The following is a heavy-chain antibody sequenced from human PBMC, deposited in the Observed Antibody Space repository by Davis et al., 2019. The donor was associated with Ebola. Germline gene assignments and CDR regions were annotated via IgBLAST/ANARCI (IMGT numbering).Heavy chain of an antibody. CDR1: GGSFSGYY. CDR2: INHSGST. D-gene: IGHD3-3*01. V-gene: IGHV4-34*01. CDR3: ARTLFLEWSFDI. J-gene: IGHJ6*02. Sequence: SETLSLTCAVYGGSFSGYYWSWIRQPPGKGLEWIGEINHSGSTNYNPSLKSRVTISVDTSKNQFSLKLSSVTAADTAVYYCARTLFLEWSFDIWGQGTTVTVSS.